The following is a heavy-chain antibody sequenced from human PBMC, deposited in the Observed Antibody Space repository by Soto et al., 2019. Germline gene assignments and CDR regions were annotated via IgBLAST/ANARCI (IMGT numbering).Heavy chain of an antibody. J-gene: IGHJ4*02. D-gene: IGHD5-18*01. Sequence: QITLKESGPTLVKPTQTLTLTCTFSGFSLTTRGVGVGWIRQPPGKALEWLALIYWDDDEGYSPSLKSRLTTTKDTSKNQVVLTMTNMDPVYTATYFCAHRPRGYSYHFDYLGQGTLFTVSS. V-gene: IGHV2-5*02. CDR1: GFSLTTRGVG. CDR3: AHRPRGYSYHFDY. CDR2: IYWDDDE.